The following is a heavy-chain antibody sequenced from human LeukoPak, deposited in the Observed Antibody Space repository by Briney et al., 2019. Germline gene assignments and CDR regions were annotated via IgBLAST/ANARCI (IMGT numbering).Heavy chain of an antibody. D-gene: IGHD3-22*01. CDR3: ARGPRLYYYDSSGYSYYFDY. V-gene: IGHV3-30-3*01. J-gene: IGHJ4*02. CDR1: GFTFSSYA. CDR2: ISYDGSNK. Sequence: GGSLRLSCAASGFTFSSYAMHWVRQAPGKGLEWVAVISYDGSNKYYADSVKGRFTISRDNSKNTLYLQMNSLRAEDTAVYYCARGPRLYYYDSSGYSYYFDYWGQGTLVTVSS.